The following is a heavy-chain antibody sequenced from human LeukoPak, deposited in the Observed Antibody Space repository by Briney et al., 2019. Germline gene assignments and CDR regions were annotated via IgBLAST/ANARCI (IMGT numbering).Heavy chain of an antibody. CDR1: GFTVSCNY. Sequence: GGSLRLSCAASGFTVSCNYMSWVRQAPGKGLEWVSVIYPGGETYYADFVKGRFTISRDNSKNTLYLQMNSLRAEDTAAYYCASPISGQSFDIWGQGTMVTVSS. V-gene: IGHV3-53*01. CDR3: ASPISGQSFDI. J-gene: IGHJ3*02. CDR2: IYPGGET. D-gene: IGHD6-19*01.